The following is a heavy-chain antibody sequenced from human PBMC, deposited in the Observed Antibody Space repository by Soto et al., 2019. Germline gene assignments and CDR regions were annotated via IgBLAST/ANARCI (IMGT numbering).Heavy chain of an antibody. V-gene: IGHV4-39*01. CDR2: IYYSGNT. D-gene: IGHD3-10*01. J-gene: IGHJ2*01. Sequence: PSETLSLTCTVSGGSISSSSYYWGWIRQPPGKGLEWIGSIYYSGNTFYNPSLQSRVTISVDTSKNQFSLKLSSVTAADTAVYYCARRDSGGRVNWYLDLWGRGTLVTVSS. CDR3: ARRDSGGRVNWYLDL. CDR1: GGSISSSSYY.